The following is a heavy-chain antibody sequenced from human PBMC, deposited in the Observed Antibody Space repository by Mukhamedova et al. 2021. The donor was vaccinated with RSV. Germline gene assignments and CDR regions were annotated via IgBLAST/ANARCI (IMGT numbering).Heavy chain of an antibody. CDR2: VTDNSGST. Sequence: GKGLEWVSTVTDNSGSTYYADYVKGRFTVSRDNSKNTLYLQMNGLRADDTAVYYCAKDHSPDGRTSPFAYWGQGTLVTVP. CDR3: AKDHSPDGRTSPFAY. J-gene: IGHJ4*02. V-gene: IGHV3-23*01. D-gene: IGHD5-24*01.